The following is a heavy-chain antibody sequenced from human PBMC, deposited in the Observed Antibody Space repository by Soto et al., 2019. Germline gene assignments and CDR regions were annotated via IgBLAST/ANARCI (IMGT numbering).Heavy chain of an antibody. V-gene: IGHV1-69*01. Sequence: QVQLVQSGAEVKKPGFSVKVSCTASGGTFSSYAISWVRQAPGQGLEWMGGIIPIFGTANYAEKFQGRVTIPADDSTRAAYLELSSLTSADTAVYYCARERLLAGRCWFGPWGQGTLVTVSS. D-gene: IGHD2-15*01. CDR2: IIPIFGTA. J-gene: IGHJ5*02. CDR1: GGTFSSYA. CDR3: ARERLLAGRCWFGP.